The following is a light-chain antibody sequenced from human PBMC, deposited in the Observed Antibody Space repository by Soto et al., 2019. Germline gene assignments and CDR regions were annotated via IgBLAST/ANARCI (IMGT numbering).Light chain of an antibody. V-gene: IGLV8-61*01. J-gene: IGLJ3*02. CDR1: SGSVSTNNY. CDR2: NTN. Sequence: QTVVTQEPSFSVSPGGTVTLTCDLSSGSVSTNNYPNWYQQIPGQAPRTLIYNTNTRSSGVPDRFSGSILGNKAALAITGAQADDESDYYCLLYLGGGVWVFGGGTKVTVL. CDR3: LLYLGGGVWV.